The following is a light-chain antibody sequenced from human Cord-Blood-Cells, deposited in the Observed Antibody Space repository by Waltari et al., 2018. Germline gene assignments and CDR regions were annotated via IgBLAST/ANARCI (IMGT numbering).Light chain of an antibody. V-gene: IGKV1-5*03. Sequence: DIQMTQSPSTLSASVGDRVTITCRASQSISSWLAWYQQKPGKAPKLLIYKASSLESGVPSRFSGSGSGTEFTLTISSLQPDDFATYHCQQYNSYSWTFGQGNKVEIK. CDR2: KAS. CDR1: QSISSW. CDR3: QQYNSYSWT. J-gene: IGKJ1*01.